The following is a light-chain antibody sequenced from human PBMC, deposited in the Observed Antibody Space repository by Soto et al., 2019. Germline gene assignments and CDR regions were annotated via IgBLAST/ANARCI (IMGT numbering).Light chain of an antibody. CDR2: AAF. Sequence: DIQMTQSPSSLSASVGDRVTITCRASQSISNYLNWYQQKPGKAPKLLIYAAFSVQSGVPSRFSGSESGTDFILTISSLQPEDVATDYCQQSYSTPYSFGQGTKLEI. J-gene: IGKJ2*01. CDR1: QSISNY. CDR3: QQSYSTPYS. V-gene: IGKV1-39*01.